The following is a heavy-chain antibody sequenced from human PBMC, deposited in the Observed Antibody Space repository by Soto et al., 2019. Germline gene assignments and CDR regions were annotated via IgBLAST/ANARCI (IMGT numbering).Heavy chain of an antibody. D-gene: IGHD6-19*01. J-gene: IGHJ4*02. CDR3: ASTMYTTGWYYFDH. CDR2: TYYRSKWFN. CDR1: GDSVSSNSGA. Sequence: LSQTLSLTCAISGDSVSSNSGAWNLIRQSPSRGLEWLGRTYYRSKWFNDYALSVESRITINPDTSKNQFSLQLNSVTPDDTAVYYCASTMYTTGWYYFDHWGQGTLVTVSS. V-gene: IGHV6-1*01.